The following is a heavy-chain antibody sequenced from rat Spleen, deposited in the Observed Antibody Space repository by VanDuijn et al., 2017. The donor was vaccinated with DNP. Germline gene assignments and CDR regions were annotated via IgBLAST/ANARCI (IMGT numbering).Heavy chain of an antibody. J-gene: IGHJ2*01. D-gene: IGHD3-8*01. CDR1: GFTFSSFA. Sequence: EVQLMESGGGLVQPGRSLKLSCAASGFTFSSFAMAWVRQAPKKGLEWVATITSGGSNTYYPDSVKGRFTISRDNAKSTLYLQVNSLRSEDTATYYCTSNPHIRTAATFDYWGQGVMVTVSS. V-gene: IGHV5-46*01. CDR2: ITSGGSNT. CDR3: TSNPHIRTAATFDY.